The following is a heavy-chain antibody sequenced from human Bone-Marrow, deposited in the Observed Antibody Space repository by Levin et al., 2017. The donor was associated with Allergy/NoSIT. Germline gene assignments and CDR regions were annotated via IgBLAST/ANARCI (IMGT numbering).Heavy chain of an antibody. D-gene: IGHD1-20*01. Sequence: NASETLSLTCTVSGASISNFYWTWIRQPPGKGLEWIGFMYYSGSINYNPSLKSRVTISVDTSKNQFSLKLNSVTAADTAVYYCARDPYSVTGTSGAPFDIWGQGTMVTVSS. V-gene: IGHV4-59*01. J-gene: IGHJ3*02. CDR1: GASISNFY. CDR2: MYYSGSI. CDR3: ARDPYSVTGTSGAPFDI.